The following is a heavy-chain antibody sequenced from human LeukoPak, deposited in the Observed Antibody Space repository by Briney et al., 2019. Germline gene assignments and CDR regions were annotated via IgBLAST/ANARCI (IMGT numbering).Heavy chain of an antibody. CDR1: GFTFSSYA. CDR3: ARDGQHKAYCSGGSCYFRAFEI. J-gene: IGHJ3*02. CDR2: ISYDGSNK. V-gene: IGHV3-30-3*01. D-gene: IGHD2-15*01. Sequence: PGRSLRLSCAASGFTFSSYAMHWVRQAPGKGLEWVAVISYDGSNKYYADSVKGRFTISRDNSKNTLYLQMNSLRAEDTAVYYCARDGQHKAYCSGGSCYFRAFEIWGQGTMVTVSS.